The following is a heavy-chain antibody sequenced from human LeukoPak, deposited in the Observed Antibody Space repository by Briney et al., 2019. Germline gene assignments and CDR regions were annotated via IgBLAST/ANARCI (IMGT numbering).Heavy chain of an antibody. D-gene: IGHD5-12*01. J-gene: IGHJ4*02. Sequence: ASVKVSCXASGYTFTSYDINWVRQATGQGLEWMGWMNPNSGNTGYAQKFQGRVTMTRNTSISTAYMELSSLRSEDTAVYYCARRRRALRSGYDFNYWGQGTLVTVSS. CDR2: MNPNSGNT. CDR1: GYTFTSYD. V-gene: IGHV1-8*01. CDR3: ARRRRALRSGYDFNY.